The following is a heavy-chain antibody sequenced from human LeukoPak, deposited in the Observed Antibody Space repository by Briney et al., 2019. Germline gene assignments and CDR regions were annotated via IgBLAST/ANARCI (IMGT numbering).Heavy chain of an antibody. CDR2: IYYSGST. CDR1: GGSISSSYYY. D-gene: IGHD2-21*02. J-gene: IGHJ4*02. CDR3: ARHFCGGDCYTFDY. V-gene: IGHV4-39*01. Sequence: SETLSLTCTVSGGSISSSYYYWGWIRQPPGKGLEWIGSIYYSGSTYYNPSLKSRVTISVDTSKNQFSLKLSSVTAADTAVYYCARHFCGGDCYTFDYWGQGTLVTVSS.